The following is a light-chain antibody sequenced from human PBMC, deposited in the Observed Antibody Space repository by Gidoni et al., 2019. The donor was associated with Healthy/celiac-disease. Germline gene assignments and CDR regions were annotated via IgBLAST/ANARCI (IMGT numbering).Light chain of an antibody. V-gene: IGKV1-27*01. CDR1: PGISNY. J-gene: IGKJ4*01. CDR2: AAS. Sequence: DIQMTQSPSSLSASVGDRVTITCRASPGISNYFAWYQQKPGKVPKLLIYAASTLQAGVPSRFSGSGSGTDFTLTISSLQPEDVATYYCQKYNSAPPTLTFGGGTKVEIK. CDR3: QKYNSAPPTLT.